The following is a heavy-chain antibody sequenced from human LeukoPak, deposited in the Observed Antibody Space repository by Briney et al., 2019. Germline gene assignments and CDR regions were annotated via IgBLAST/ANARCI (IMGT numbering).Heavy chain of an antibody. CDR3: ARTTEGGYTYDYFYYYYMDV. CDR2: IYYSGST. CDR1: GGSISSYY. J-gene: IGHJ6*03. V-gene: IGHV4-59*01. D-gene: IGHD5-18*01. Sequence: SETLSLTCTVSGGSISSYYWSWIRQPPGKGLEWIGYIYYSGSTDYNPSLKSRVTISVDMSKNQFSLKLSSVTAADTAVYYCARTTEGGYTYDYFYYYYMDVWGKGTTVTISS.